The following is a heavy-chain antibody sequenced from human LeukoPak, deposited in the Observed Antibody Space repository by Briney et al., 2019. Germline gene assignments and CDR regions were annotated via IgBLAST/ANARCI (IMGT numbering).Heavy chain of an antibody. Sequence: PGRSLRLSCAASGFTFSSYGMHWVRQAPRKGLEWVAVIWYDGSNKYYADSVKGRFTISRDNSKNTLYLQMNSLRAEDTAVYYRAKEMATTPGYYFDYWGQGTLVTVSS. V-gene: IGHV3-33*06. CDR3: AKEMATTPGYYFDY. J-gene: IGHJ4*02. CDR1: GFTFSSYG. D-gene: IGHD5-24*01. CDR2: IWYDGSNK.